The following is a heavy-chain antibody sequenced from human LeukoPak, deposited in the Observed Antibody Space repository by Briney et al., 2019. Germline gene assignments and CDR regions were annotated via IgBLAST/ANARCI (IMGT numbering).Heavy chain of an antibody. CDR1: GFTFSSYG. J-gene: IGHJ4*02. CDR2: ISYDGSNK. D-gene: IGHD5-24*01. CDR3: SRWLQLRFFGY. Sequence: GGSLRLSCAASGFTFSSYGMHWVRQAPGKGLEWVAVISYDGSNKYYADSVKGRFTISRDNSKSTLYLQMNSLRAEDTAVYYCSRWLQLRFFGYWGQGTLVTVSS. V-gene: IGHV3-30*03.